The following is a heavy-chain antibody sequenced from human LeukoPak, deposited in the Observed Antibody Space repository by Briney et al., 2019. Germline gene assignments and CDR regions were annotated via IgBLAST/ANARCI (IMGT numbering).Heavy chain of an antibody. D-gene: IGHD6-19*01. CDR2: INHSGST. J-gene: IGHJ6*03. Sequence: PSETLSLTCAVYGGSFSGYYWSWIRQPPGRGLEWIGEINHSGSTNYNPSLKSRVTISVDTSKNQFSLKLSSVTAADTAVYYCARGLSNRLVRYYYYMDVWGKGTTVTVSS. CDR1: GGSFSGYY. V-gene: IGHV4-34*01. CDR3: ARGLSNRLVRYYYYMDV.